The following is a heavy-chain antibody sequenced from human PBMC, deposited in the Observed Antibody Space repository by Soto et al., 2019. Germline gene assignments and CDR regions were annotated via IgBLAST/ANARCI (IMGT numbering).Heavy chain of an antibody. CDR3: ARDSDHWEYSGYPDYYYGMDV. D-gene: IGHD5-12*01. CDR2: ISSSSSTI. Sequence: GGSLRLSCAASGFTFSSYSMNWVRQAPGKGLEWVSYISSSSSTIYYADSVKGRFTISRDNAKNSLYLQMNSLRDEDTAVYYCARDSDHWEYSGYPDYYYGMDVWGQGTTVTVSS. V-gene: IGHV3-48*02. J-gene: IGHJ6*02. CDR1: GFTFSSYS.